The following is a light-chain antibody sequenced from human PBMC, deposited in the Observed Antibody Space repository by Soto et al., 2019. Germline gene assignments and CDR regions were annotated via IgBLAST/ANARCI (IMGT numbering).Light chain of an antibody. CDR2: EVT. J-gene: IGLJ1*01. Sequence: QSALTQPASVSGSPGQSITISCTGTSGDIGSYNRVSWYQQHPGKAPKLINYEVTDRPSGVSNRFSGSKSGNTASLTISGLQAEDEAEYYCSSYTNISTRACVFGTGTKLTVL. CDR3: SSYTNISTRACV. CDR1: SGDIGSYNR. V-gene: IGLV2-14*01.